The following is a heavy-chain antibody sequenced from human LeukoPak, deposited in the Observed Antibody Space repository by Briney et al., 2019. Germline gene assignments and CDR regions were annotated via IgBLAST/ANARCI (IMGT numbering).Heavy chain of an antibody. V-gene: IGHV3-7*03. J-gene: IGHJ4*02. CDR3: ARAVTSMDGY. CDR2: LNEDGSKR. Sequence: GWALRLSCAASGFTFSSYWMTWVRQAPGKGVEWVASLNEDGSKRSYVGSVKGRFTISRDNAQKSVYLQMNSLTAEDTAVYYCARAVTSMDGYWGQGTLVTVSS. D-gene: IGHD5-18*01. CDR1: GFTFSSYW.